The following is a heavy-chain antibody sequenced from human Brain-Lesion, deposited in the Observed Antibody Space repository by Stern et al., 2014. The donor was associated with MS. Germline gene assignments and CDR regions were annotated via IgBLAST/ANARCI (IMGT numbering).Heavy chain of an antibody. Sequence: QVQLVESGAEVKKPGASVKVSCKTSGYIFTGYYIHWVRQAPGQGLEWMAWINPNTGGTKYAQKFQGRVTMSRDTSISTAYVELSSLTSDDTAVYYCARDQSGITIFGVVTDYYYLGMDVWGQGTTVTVSS. J-gene: IGHJ6*02. CDR3: ARDQSGITIFGVVTDYYYLGMDV. CDR1: GYIFTGYY. V-gene: IGHV1-2*02. D-gene: IGHD3-3*01. CDR2: INPNTGGT.